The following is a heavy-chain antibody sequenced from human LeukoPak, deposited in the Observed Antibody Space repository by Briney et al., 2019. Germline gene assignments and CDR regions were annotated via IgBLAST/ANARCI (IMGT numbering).Heavy chain of an antibody. CDR3: ARDSKEGWYYDL. V-gene: IGHV4-59*01. CDR2: VYDNGSD. J-gene: IGHJ2*01. CDR1: GGSITSFF. Sequence: SETLSLTCTVSGGSITSFFWSWIRQPPGKALQWIGYVYDNGSDNFNPSLKGRVSLSVDTSKNQVSLTLRSVSAADTAVYFCARDSKEGWYYDLWGRGTLVTVSS.